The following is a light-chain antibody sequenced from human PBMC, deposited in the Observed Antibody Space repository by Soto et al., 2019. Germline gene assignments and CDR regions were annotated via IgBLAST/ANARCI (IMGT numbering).Light chain of an antibody. CDR3: QQYNSYSRYT. CDR1: QSISSG. V-gene: IGKV1-5*01. Sequence: DIQMTQPPSTLSPPVGARVTTTCRPSQSISSGWAWYQQKPGKAPKLLIYDASSLESGVPSRFSGSGSGTEFTLTISSLQPDDFATYYCQQYNSYSRYTFGQGTKLEIK. CDR2: DAS. J-gene: IGKJ2*01.